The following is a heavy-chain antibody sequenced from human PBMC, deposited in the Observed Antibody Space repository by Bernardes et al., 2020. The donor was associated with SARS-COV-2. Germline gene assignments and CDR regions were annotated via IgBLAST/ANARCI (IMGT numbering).Heavy chain of an antibody. V-gene: IGHV3-30*18. J-gene: IGHJ4*02. CDR1: GFIFSDSA. Sequence: GGSLPLSCAASGFIFSDSALHWVRQVPGPGLAWVALLSPDGGHQYYADSVRGRFTVSRDNSKNTLFLQISSLRVEDTAMYYCAKILTSAWFDLRVGYFENWGQGTLVIVSS. D-gene: IGHD3-10*01. CDR3: AKILTSAWFDLRVGYFEN. CDR2: LSPDGGHQ.